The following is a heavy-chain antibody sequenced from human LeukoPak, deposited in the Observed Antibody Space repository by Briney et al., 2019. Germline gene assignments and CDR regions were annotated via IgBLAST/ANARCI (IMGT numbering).Heavy chain of an antibody. V-gene: IGHV1-69*13. CDR2: IIPIFGTA. CDR1: GGTFSSYA. D-gene: IGHD2-2*02. CDR3: ARALVYCSSTSCYKTYYYGMDV. Sequence: SVKFSCKASGGTFSSYAISWVRQAPGQGLEWMGGIIPIFGTANYAQKFQGRVTITADESTSTAYLELSSLRSEDTAVYYCARALVYCSSTSCYKTYYYGMDVWGQGTTVTVSS. J-gene: IGHJ6*02.